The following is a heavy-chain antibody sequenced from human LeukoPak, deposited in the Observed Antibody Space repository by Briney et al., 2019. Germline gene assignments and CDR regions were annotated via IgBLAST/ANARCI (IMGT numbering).Heavy chain of an antibody. Sequence: SETLSPTCTVSSGSISTYYWGWIRQPPGKGLEWIGYTYNSGSTNYNPALKSRVTMSVDTSKNQFSLKLSSVTAADTAVYYCARNLDGLNLFDYWGQGALVTVSS. CDR2: TYNSGST. V-gene: IGHV4-59*01. CDR3: ARNLDGLNLFDY. D-gene: IGHD5-24*01. J-gene: IGHJ4*02. CDR1: SGSISTYY.